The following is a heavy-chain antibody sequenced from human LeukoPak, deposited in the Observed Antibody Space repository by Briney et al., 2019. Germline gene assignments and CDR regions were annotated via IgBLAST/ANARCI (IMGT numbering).Heavy chain of an antibody. CDR1: GFTFSSYA. J-gene: IGHJ5*02. CDR2: ISATGSIP. CDR3: AKSAASIDP. V-gene: IGHV3-23*01. Sequence: GSLDLSCAVSGFTFSSYAMSWVRRAPGKGLEWISVISATGSIPYYADSVTGRFSISKDNSKNTLYLQMNSLRAEDTAVYYCAKSAASIDPWGQGTLVTVSS.